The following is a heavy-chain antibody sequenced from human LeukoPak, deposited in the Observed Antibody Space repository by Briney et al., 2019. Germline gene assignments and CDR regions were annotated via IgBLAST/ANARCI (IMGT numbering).Heavy chain of an antibody. Sequence: SETLSLTCTVSGGSISSGGYYWSWIRQPPGKGLEWIGYIYHSGSTYYNPSLKSRVTISVDTSKNQFSLKLSSVTAADTAVYYCARTAAGSGRESDYWGQGTLVTVSS. D-gene: IGHD6-13*01. CDR2: IYHSGST. CDR3: ARTAAGSGRESDY. V-gene: IGHV4-30-2*02. J-gene: IGHJ4*02. CDR1: GGSISSGGYY.